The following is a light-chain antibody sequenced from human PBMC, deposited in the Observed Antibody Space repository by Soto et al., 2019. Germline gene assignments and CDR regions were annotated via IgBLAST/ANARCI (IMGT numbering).Light chain of an antibody. CDR1: QSVSSSY. Sequence: EIVLTQSPGTLSLSPGERATLSCRASQSVSSSYLAWYQQKPGQAPRLLIYGASSRATVIPDRFSGSGSGTDFTFTISRLEPEDFAVYYCQQDGSSPLTFGGGTKVEIK. CDR2: GAS. CDR3: QQDGSSPLT. J-gene: IGKJ4*01. V-gene: IGKV3-20*01.